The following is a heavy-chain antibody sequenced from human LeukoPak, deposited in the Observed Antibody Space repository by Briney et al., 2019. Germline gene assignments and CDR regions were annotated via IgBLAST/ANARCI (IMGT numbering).Heavy chain of an antibody. CDR3: ARSVSSIAARDRREDYFDY. CDR2: INHSGRT. V-gene: IGHV4-34*01. J-gene: IGHJ4*02. CDR1: GGSFSGYY. D-gene: IGHD6-6*01. Sequence: KAAETLSLTCAVSGGSFSGYYWTWIRQPPGKGLEWIGEINHSGRTNYNPSLKSRVTISVDTSKNQFSLKLNSVTAADTAVYYCARSVSSIAARDRREDYFDYWGQGTLVTVSS.